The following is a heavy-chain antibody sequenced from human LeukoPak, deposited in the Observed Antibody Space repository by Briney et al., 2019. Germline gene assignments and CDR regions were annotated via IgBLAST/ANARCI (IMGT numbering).Heavy chain of an antibody. CDR1: GGSISSSSYY. D-gene: IGHD6-13*01. Sequence: SETLSLTCTVSGGSISSSSYYWGWIRQPPGKGLKWIGSIYYSGSTYYNPSLKSRVTISVDTSKNQFSLKLSSVTAADTAVYYCARGRRDSSWYYDYYYMDVWGKGTTVTISS. V-gene: IGHV4-39*01. J-gene: IGHJ6*03. CDR3: ARGRRDSSWYYDYYYMDV. CDR2: IYYSGST.